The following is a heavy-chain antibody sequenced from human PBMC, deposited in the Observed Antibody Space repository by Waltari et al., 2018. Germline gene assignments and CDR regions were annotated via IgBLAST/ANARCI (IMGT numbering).Heavy chain of an antibody. Sequence: EVQLLESGGGLVQPGGSLRLSCAASGFTFSSYAMSWVRQAPGKGLEWVSAVSGSGGSTYYADSVKGRFTISRDNSKNTLYLQMNSLRAEDTAVYYCAKECWGGSGSYLGYYYYGMDVWGQGTTVTVSS. D-gene: IGHD1-26*01. V-gene: IGHV3-23*01. J-gene: IGHJ6*02. CDR3: AKECWGGSGSYLGYYYYGMDV. CDR2: VSGSGGST. CDR1: GFTFSSYA.